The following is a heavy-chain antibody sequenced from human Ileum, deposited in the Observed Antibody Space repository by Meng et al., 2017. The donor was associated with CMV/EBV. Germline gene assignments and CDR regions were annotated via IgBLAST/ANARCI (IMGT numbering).Heavy chain of an antibody. CDR2: IFNSGIT. CDR1: GGSINNFY. J-gene: IGHJ4*02. Sequence: SETLSLTCTVSGGSINNFYWNWIRQPPGKGLEWIGYIFNSGITNYIPSLKSRVTISVDTSKNQFSLRLSSVTAADTAVYYCARAGTYERSFDYWGQGTLVNVSS. CDR3: ARAGTYERSFDY. D-gene: IGHD1-26*01. V-gene: IGHV4-59*01.